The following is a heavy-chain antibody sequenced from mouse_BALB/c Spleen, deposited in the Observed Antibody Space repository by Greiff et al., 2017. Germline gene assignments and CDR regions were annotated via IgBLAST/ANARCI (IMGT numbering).Heavy chain of an antibody. J-gene: IGHJ4*01. V-gene: IGHV10-1*02. CDR2: IRSKSNNYAT. Sequence: EVQLVESGGGLVQPKGSLKLSCAASGFTFNTYAMNWVRQAPGKGLEWVARIRSKSNNYATYYAVSVKDSFTISRDDSQSMLQLQMHNVKTEDTAMYYWVRSHYGNYLVDYWGQGDSGTGS. CDR1: GFTFNTYA. CDR3: VRSHYGNYLVDY. D-gene: IGHD2-1*01.